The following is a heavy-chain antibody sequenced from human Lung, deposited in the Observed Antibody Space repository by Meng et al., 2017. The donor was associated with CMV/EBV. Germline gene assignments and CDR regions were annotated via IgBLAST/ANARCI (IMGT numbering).Heavy chain of an antibody. Sequence: GEXLKISCAASGFHFSTYWMSWVRQVPGKALEWVANINQDGSQRNYVDSVKGRFTISRDNAKNSMYLQMNSLRVEDTAVYYCGRDMDVWGQGTTVTVSS. J-gene: IGHJ6*02. CDR1: GFHFSTYW. CDR2: INQDGSQR. CDR3: GRDMDV. V-gene: IGHV3-7*01.